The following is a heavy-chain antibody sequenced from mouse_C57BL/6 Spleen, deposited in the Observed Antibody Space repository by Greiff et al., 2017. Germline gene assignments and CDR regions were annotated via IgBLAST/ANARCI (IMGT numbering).Heavy chain of an antibody. CDR1: GYAFSSYW. J-gene: IGHJ3*01. CDR2: IYPGDGDT. Sequence: VKLQESGAELVKPGASVKISCKASGYAFSSYWMNWVKQRPGKGLEWIGQIYPGDGDTNYNGKFKGKATLTADKSSSTAYMQLSSLTSEDSAVYFCARSGYILKGFAYWGQGTLVTVSA. CDR3: ARSGYILKGFAY. V-gene: IGHV1-80*01. D-gene: IGHD1-3*01.